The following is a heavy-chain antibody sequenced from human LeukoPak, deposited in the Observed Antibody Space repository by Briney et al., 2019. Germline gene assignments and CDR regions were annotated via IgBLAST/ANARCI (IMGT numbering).Heavy chain of an antibody. V-gene: IGHV3-23*01. CDR2: MSGSGGST. CDR3: AKDLGVAVAGPYN. Sequence: GGSLRLSCAASGFTVSSNYMSWVRQAPGKGLGWVSTMSGSGGSTYYADSVKGRFTISRDNSKNTLYLQMNSLRVEDTAVYYCAKDLGVAVAGPYNWGQGTLVTVSS. J-gene: IGHJ4*02. D-gene: IGHD6-19*01. CDR1: GFTVSSNY.